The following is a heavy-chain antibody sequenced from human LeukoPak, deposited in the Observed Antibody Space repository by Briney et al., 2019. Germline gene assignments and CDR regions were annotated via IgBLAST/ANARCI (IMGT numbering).Heavy chain of an antibody. CDR2: INHSGST. V-gene: IGHV4-34*01. J-gene: IGHJ5*02. D-gene: IGHD2-2*01. CDR3: ARGGRGVPTARRFKFGDCFDP. Sequence: SETLSLTCAVYGGSFSDHSWIWIRQPPGKGLEWIGEINHSGSTTYNPSLKSRVTISVDTSKNQFSLNLRSVTAADTAVYYCARGGRGVPTARRFKFGDCFDPWGPGTLVTASS. CDR1: GGSFSDHS.